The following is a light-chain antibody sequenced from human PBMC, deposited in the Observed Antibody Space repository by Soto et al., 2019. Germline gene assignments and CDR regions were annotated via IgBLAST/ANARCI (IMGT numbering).Light chain of an antibody. V-gene: IGLV2-8*01. CDR3: SSYVGNNNVV. Sequence: QSALTQPPSASGSPGQSVTISCTGTFNDVGGYNYVSWYQQHPGKAPKVIIYEVYQRPSGVPDRFSGSKSGKTASLTVSGLQADDEADYYCSSYVGNNNVVFGGGTKLTVL. CDR1: FNDVGGYNY. CDR2: EVY. J-gene: IGLJ3*02.